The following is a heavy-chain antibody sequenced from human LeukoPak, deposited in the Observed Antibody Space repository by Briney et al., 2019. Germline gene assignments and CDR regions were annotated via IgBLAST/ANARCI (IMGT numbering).Heavy chain of an antibody. V-gene: IGHV1-2*06. J-gene: IGHJ5*02. CDR3: ARIWSDSSGYPTGFDP. CDR1: GYTFTGYY. CDR2: INPNSGGT. D-gene: IGHD3-22*01. Sequence: ASVKVSCKASGYTFTGYYMHWVRQAPGQGLAWMGRINPNSGGTNYAQKFQGRVTMTRDTSISTAYMELSRLRSDDTAVYYCARIWSDSSGYPTGFDPWGQGTLVTVSS.